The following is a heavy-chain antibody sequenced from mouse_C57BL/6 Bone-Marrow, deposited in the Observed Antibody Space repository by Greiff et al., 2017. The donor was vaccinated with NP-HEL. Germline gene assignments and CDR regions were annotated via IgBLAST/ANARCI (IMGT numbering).Heavy chain of an antibody. CDR1: GYTFTDYY. D-gene: IGHD2-10*02. V-gene: IGHV1-19*01. J-gene: IGHJ3*01. CDR3: ARSMGYGTFAY. Sequence: VQLQQSGPVLVKPGASVKMSCKASGYTFTDYYMNWVKQSHGKSLEWIGVINPYNGGTSYNQKFKGKATLTVDKSSSTAYMELNSRTSEDSAVYYCARSMGYGTFAYWGQGTLVTVSA. CDR2: INPYNGGT.